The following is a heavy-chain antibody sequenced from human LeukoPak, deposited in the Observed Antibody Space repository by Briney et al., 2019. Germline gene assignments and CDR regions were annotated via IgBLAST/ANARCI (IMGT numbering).Heavy chain of an antibody. J-gene: IGHJ5*02. CDR2: IYYSGST. V-gene: IGHV4-59*12. CDR3: AREEDSSSWPNWFDP. CDR1: GGSISSYY. Sequence: SETLSLTCTVSGGSISSYYWSWIRQPPGKGLEWIGYIYYSGSTNYNPSLKSRVTISVDTSKNQFSLKLSSVTAADTAVYYCAREEDSSSWPNWFDPWGQGTLVTVSS. D-gene: IGHD6-13*01.